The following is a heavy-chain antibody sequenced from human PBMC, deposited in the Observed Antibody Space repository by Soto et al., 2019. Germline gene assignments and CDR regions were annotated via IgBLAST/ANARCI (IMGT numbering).Heavy chain of an antibody. CDR2: IYHSGST. J-gene: IGHJ3*02. V-gene: IGHV4-59*04. Sequence: TLSLTCTVSGGSISSYYWSWIRQPPGKGLEWIGYIYHSGSTYYNPSLKSRVTISVDRSKNQFSLKLSSVTAADTAVYYCATPKYNWNYGGSDAFDIWGQGTMVTVSS. CDR3: ATPKYNWNYGGSDAFDI. D-gene: IGHD1-7*01. CDR1: GGSISSYY.